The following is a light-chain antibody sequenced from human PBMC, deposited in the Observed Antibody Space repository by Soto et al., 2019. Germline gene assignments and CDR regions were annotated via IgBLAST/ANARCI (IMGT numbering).Light chain of an antibody. CDR3: QQYGSSPRTLT. V-gene: IGKV3-20*01. J-gene: IGKJ3*01. CDR1: QSLANSF. Sequence: EFVLTQSPGTLSLSPGERATLSCRASQSLANSFIAWYQQKPGQAPRLLIYDTSSRASGIPDRFSGSGSGTDFTLTISRLEPEDFAVYYCQQYGSSPRTLTFGPGTKVDIK. CDR2: DTS.